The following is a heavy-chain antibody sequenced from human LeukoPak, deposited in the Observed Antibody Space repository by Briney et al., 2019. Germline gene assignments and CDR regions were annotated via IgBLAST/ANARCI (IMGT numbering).Heavy chain of an antibody. J-gene: IGHJ5*02. D-gene: IGHD5-24*01. Sequence: GGSLRLSCAASGFTFSSYAMHWVRQAPGKGLEWVAVISYDGSNKYCADSVKGRFTISRDNSKNTLYLQMNSLRAEDTAVYYCARAPGGQMATSNHWGQGTLVTVSS. CDR2: ISYDGSNK. CDR3: ARAPGGQMATSNH. V-gene: IGHV3-30-3*01. CDR1: GFTFSSYA.